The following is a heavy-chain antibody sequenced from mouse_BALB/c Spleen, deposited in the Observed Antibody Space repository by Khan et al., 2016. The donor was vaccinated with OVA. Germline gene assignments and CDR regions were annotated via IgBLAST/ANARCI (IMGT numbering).Heavy chain of an antibody. J-gene: IGHJ1*01. V-gene: IGHV1-63*01. CDR3: ARWATWYFDV. CDR2: FYPGGGYT. D-gene: IGHD3-1*01. CDR1: GYTFTNYW. Sequence: QVQLQQPGPELVRPGTSVKISCKASGYTFTNYWLGWVKQRPGHGLDWIGDFYPGGGYTNYNEKFKGKATLTADTSSSSAYMQFISLTSEDSAVYFCARWATWYFDVWGAGTTGTVSS.